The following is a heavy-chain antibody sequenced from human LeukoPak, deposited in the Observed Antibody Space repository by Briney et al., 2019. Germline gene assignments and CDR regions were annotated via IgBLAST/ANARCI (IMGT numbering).Heavy chain of an antibody. CDR2: ISYDGSNK. D-gene: IGHD1-1*01. J-gene: IGHJ4*02. CDR1: GFTFSSYG. CDR3: AKDVTTGTLALDY. Sequence: GGSLRLSCAASGFTFSSYGINWVRQAPGKGLEWVAVISYDGSNKYYADSVKGRFTISRDNSKNTLYLQMNSLRAEDTAVYYCAKDVTTGTLALDYWGQGTLVTVSP. V-gene: IGHV3-30*18.